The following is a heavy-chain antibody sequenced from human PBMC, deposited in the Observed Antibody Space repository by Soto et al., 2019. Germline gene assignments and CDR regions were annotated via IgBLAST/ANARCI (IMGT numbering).Heavy chain of an antibody. CDR2: IYHSGST. D-gene: IGHD2-2*01. Sequence: PSETLSLTCAVSGGSISSGGYSWSWIRQPPGKGLEWIGYIYHSGSTYYNPSLKSRVTISVDRSKNQFSLKLSSVTAADTAVYYCARGMPEENWFDPWGQGTLVTVSS. CDR3: ARGMPEENWFDP. J-gene: IGHJ5*02. V-gene: IGHV4-30-2*01. CDR1: GGSISSGGYS.